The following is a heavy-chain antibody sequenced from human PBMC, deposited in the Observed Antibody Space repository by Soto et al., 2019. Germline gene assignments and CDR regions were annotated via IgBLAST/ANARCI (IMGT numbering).Heavy chain of an antibody. CDR3: AREANFDYGDYDGGVHYYYYMDV. D-gene: IGHD4-17*01. Sequence: PSETLSLTCTVSGGSISSYYWSWIRQPPGKGLEWIWYIYYSGSTNYNPSLKSRVTISVDTSKNQFSLKLSSVTAADTAVYYCAREANFDYGDYDGGVHYYYYMDVWGKGPRSPS. CDR1: GGSISSYY. V-gene: IGHV4-59*01. J-gene: IGHJ6*03. CDR2: IYYSGST.